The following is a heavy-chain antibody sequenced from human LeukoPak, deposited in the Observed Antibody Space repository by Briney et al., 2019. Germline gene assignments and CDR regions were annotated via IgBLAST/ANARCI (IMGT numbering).Heavy chain of an antibody. Sequence: ASVKVSCKGSGYTFSSYGISWVRQAPGQGLEWMGWISTYNGNTNYAQKLQGRVTMTTDTSTSTAYMELRSLRSDDTAVYYCARVGAYCGGDCYSGYWGQGTLVTVSS. CDR1: GYTFSSYG. D-gene: IGHD2-21*02. CDR3: ARVGAYCGGDCYSGY. CDR2: ISTYNGNT. J-gene: IGHJ4*02. V-gene: IGHV1-18*01.